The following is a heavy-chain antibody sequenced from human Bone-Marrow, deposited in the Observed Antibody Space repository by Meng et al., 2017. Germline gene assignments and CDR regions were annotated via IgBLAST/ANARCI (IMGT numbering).Heavy chain of an antibody. CDR1: GFTFSSYA. V-gene: IGHV3-23*01. CDR3: AKSIVSSGWYSEGY. J-gene: IGHJ4*02. CDR2: ISGSGGST. D-gene: IGHD6-19*01. Sequence: GESLKISCAASGFTFSSYAMSWVRQAPGKGLEWVSAISGSGGSTSYADSVKGRFTISRDNSKNTLYLQMNSLRAEDTTVYYCAKSIVSSGWYSEGYWGQGTLVTVSS.